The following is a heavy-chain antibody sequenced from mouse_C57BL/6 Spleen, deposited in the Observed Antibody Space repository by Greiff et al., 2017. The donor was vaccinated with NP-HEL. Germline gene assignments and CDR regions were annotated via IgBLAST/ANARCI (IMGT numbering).Heavy chain of an antibody. J-gene: IGHJ2*01. CDR3: TRCPFRGHFDY. D-gene: IGHD3-1*01. CDR2: IDPETGGT. V-gene: IGHV1-15*01. CDR1: GYTFTDYE. Sequence: QVHVKQSGAELVRPGASVTLSCKASGYTFTDYEMHWVKQTPVHGLEWIGAIDPETGGTAYNQKFKGKAILTADKSSSTAYMELRSLTSEDSAVYYCTRCPFRGHFDYWGQGTTLTVSS.